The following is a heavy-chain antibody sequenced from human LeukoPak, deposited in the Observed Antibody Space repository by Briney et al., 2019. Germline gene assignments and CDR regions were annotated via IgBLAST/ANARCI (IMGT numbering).Heavy chain of an antibody. Sequence: ASVKVSCKASGGTFSSYAISWVRQAPGQGLGWMGGIIPIFGTANYAQKFQGRVTITADKSTSTAYMELSSLRSEDTAVYYCARAADSGGWYSYYYYMDVWGKGTTVTVSS. CDR1: GGTFSSYA. V-gene: IGHV1-69*06. D-gene: IGHD6-19*01. CDR2: IIPIFGTA. J-gene: IGHJ6*03. CDR3: ARAADSGGWYSYYYYMDV.